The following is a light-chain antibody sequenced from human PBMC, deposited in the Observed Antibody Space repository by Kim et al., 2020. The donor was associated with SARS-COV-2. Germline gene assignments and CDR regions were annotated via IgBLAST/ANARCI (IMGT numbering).Light chain of an antibody. CDR1: QDIYNF. CDR3: LQYKTYPLT. Sequence: ASVGDRVTITCRTSQDIYNFLAWFQQKPGKATKSLIYAASTLQSGVPSKFSGSGSGTDFTLTISSLQPEDFATYYCLQYKTYPLTFGGGTKVDIK. CDR2: AAS. V-gene: IGKV1-16*02. J-gene: IGKJ4*01.